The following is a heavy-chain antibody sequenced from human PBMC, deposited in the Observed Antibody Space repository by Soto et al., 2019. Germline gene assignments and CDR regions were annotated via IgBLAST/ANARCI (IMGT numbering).Heavy chain of an antibody. V-gene: IGHV1-69*06. CDR3: ARNSLFVNCTSNSCPNWFDH. D-gene: IGHD2-2*01. CDR2: IIPFFGTT. CDR1: GGTFITYA. J-gene: IGHJ5*02. Sequence: QVQLVQSGAELREPGSSVKVSCKASGGTFITYAISWVLQAPGQGLEWIGVIIPFFGTTDYAQKFQGRVTITSDTSTSTVYMELSRLGSEDSAISYGARNSLFVNCTSNSCPNWFDHWGQGTLVTVSS.